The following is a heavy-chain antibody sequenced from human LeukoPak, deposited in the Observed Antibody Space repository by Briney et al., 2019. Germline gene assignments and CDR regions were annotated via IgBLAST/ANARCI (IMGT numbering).Heavy chain of an antibody. V-gene: IGHV4-59*01. CDR1: GGSISSYY. D-gene: IGHD2-2*02. CDR3: ATSCSTTSCHNYMDV. J-gene: IGHJ6*03. CDR2: IYYSGST. Sequence: SETLSLTCTVSGGSISSYYWSWIRQPPGKGLEWIGYIYYSGSTNYNPSLKSRVTISVDTSKNKFSLKLSSVTAADTPAYYCATSCSTTSCHNYMDVWGKGTTVTVSS.